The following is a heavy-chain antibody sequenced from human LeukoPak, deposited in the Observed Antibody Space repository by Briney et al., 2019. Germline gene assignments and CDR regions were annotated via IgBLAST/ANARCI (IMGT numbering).Heavy chain of an antibody. CDR3: ARALVGQLWLYLEPTTFSGGAFDI. CDR2: ITSSSSYI. Sequence: PGGSLRLSCAASGFTFSTYNMNWVRQAPGKGLEWVSSITSSSSYIYYADSVKGRFTISRDNAKNSLYLQMNSLRAEDTAVYYCARALVGQLWLYLEPTTFSGGAFDIWGQGTMVTVSS. D-gene: IGHD5-18*01. V-gene: IGHV3-21*01. CDR1: GFTFSTYN. J-gene: IGHJ3*02.